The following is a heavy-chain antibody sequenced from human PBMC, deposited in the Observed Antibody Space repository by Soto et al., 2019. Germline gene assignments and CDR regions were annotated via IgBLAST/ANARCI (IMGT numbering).Heavy chain of an antibody. CDR2: ISGGGDTT. J-gene: IGHJ4*02. CDR3: AKGRGGSGSLTPRVDF. Sequence: VQLLESGGGLVQPGGSLRLSCAASGFTFNNYAMTWVRQAPGKGLEWVSAISGGGDTTSYADSVKGRFTGSRDGSKTTLYLQMSSLRAEDTALYYCAKGRGGSGSLTPRVDFWGQGTLVTVSS. CDR1: GFTFNNYA. D-gene: IGHD3-10*01. V-gene: IGHV3-23*01.